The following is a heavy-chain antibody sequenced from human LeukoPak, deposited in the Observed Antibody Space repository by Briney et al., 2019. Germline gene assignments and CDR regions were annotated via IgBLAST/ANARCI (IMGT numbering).Heavy chain of an antibody. D-gene: IGHD3-3*01. CDR3: ARFPLLDYYYMDV. CDR1: GFTATSNY. CDR2: IYSGGST. J-gene: IGHJ6*03. Sequence: RGSLRLSCAASGFTATSNYMSSVPHAPGKGLEWVSDIYSGGSTYYADSVKGRFTISRDNSKNALYLQMNSLRAEDTAVYYCARFPLLDYYYMDVWGKGTTVTVSS. V-gene: IGHV3-53*01.